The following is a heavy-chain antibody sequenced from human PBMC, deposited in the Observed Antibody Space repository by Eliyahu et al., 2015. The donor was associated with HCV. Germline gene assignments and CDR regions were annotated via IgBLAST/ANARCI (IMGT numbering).Heavy chain of an antibody. Sequence: QVQLQESGPGLVKPSQTLSLTCTVSGGSISSGSYYWSWIRQPAGKGLEWIGRIYTSGSTNSNPSLKSRVTISVDTSKNQFSLKLSSVTAADTAVYYCARVAPYNWNYVGYYGMDVWGQGTTVTVSS. CDR1: GGSISSGSYY. V-gene: IGHV4-61*02. J-gene: IGHJ6*02. D-gene: IGHD1-7*01. CDR2: IYTSGST. CDR3: ARVAPYNWNYVGYYGMDV.